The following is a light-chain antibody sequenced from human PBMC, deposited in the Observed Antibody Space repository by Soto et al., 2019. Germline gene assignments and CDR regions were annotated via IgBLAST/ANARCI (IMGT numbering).Light chain of an antibody. J-gene: IGLJ3*02. CDR3: SAWDTDLDGWV. CDR2: NNA. CDR1: SSNVGGNS. V-gene: IGLV1-44*01. Sequence: QSVLTQAPSASGTSGQWVTISCSGSSSNVGGNSVSWFQQDPGSAPKLLIYNNARRPSGVPDRFSGSKSGTSASLAISGLQAEYDAEYHCSAWDTDLDGWVFGGGTKLTVL.